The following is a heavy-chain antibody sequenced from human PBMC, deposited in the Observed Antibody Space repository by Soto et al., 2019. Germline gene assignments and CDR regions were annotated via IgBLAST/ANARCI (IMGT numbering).Heavy chain of an antibody. CDR2: ISGAGDNT. V-gene: IGHV3-23*01. Sequence: GSLRLSCAGSGFTFSNSAMSWVRQAPGKGLEWVSVISGAGDNTHYADSVQGRFTISRDNSNNTLYLQMTSLRADDTAVYYCAKDHWFDPWGQGTLVTVSS. CDR1: GFTFSNSA. J-gene: IGHJ5*02. CDR3: AKDHWFDP.